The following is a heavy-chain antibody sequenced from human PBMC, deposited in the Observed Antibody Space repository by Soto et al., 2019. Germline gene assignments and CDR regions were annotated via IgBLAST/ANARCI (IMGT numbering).Heavy chain of an antibody. V-gene: IGHV4-59*01. Sequence: TSETLSLTCTVSGGSISSYYWSWIRQPPGKGLEWIGYIYYSGSTNYNPSLKSRVTISVDTSKNQFSLKLSSVTAADTAVYYCARGRFLEWLLQRYYFDYWGQGTLVTVSS. J-gene: IGHJ4*02. D-gene: IGHD3-3*01. CDR1: GGSISSYY. CDR2: IYYSGST. CDR3: ARGRFLEWLLQRYYFDY.